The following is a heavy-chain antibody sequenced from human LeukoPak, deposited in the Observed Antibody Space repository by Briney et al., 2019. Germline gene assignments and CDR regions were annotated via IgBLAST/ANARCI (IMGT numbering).Heavy chain of an antibody. Sequence: GGSLRLSCAASGFTFRNHWMHWVRQAPGKGLVWVSRVDGDGSGASYADFVRGRFTISRDNAKDTLYLQMNSLRAEDTAVYYCVSLVVTADLAFDIWGQGSMVTVSS. V-gene: IGHV3-74*01. J-gene: IGHJ3*02. CDR3: VSLVVTADLAFDI. D-gene: IGHD2-21*02. CDR2: VDGDGSGA. CDR1: GFTFRNHW.